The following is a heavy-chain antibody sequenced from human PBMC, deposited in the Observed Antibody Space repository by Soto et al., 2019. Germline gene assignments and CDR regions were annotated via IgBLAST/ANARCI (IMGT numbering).Heavy chain of an antibody. Sequence: SGPTLVNPTQTLTLTCTFSGFSLSTSGMCVSWIRQPPGTALEWLALIDLDDDKYYSTSLKTMLTISKDTSKNQVVLTMTNMDPVNTATYYGARIRMVAGKQPLDYWAQGTLVPVSS. D-gene: IGHD6-19*01. J-gene: IGHJ4*02. CDR2: IDLDDDK. CDR3: ARIRMVAGKQPLDY. CDR1: GFSLSTSGMC. V-gene: IGHV2-70*01.